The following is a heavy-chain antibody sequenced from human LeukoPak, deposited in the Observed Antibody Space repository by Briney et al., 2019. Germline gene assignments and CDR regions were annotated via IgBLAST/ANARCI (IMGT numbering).Heavy chain of an antibody. CDR2: IRYDGSNK. V-gene: IGHV3-30*02. D-gene: IGHD2-2*01. J-gene: IGHJ4*02. Sequence: GGSLRLSCAASGFTISSYGMHWVRQAPGKGLEWVAFIRYDGSNKYYADSVKGRFTISRDNSKNTLYLQMNSLRAEETAVYYCAKDRGTSVVPGFWGQGTLVTVSS. CDR1: GFTISSYG. CDR3: AKDRGTSVVPGF.